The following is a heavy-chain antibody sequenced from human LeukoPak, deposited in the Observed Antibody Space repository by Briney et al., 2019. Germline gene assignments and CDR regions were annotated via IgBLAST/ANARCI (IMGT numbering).Heavy chain of an antibody. D-gene: IGHD6-13*01. Sequence: GGSLRLSCAASGFTLSNYNMNWVRQAPGKGLEWVSSISSSSGYIYYADSVKGRFTISRDNAKNSLYLQMNTLRADDTAVYYCAKDHGSSDWYYFDYWGQGTLVTVSS. V-gene: IGHV3-21*03. J-gene: IGHJ4*02. CDR1: GFTLSNYN. CDR2: ISSSSGYI. CDR3: AKDHGSSDWYYFDY.